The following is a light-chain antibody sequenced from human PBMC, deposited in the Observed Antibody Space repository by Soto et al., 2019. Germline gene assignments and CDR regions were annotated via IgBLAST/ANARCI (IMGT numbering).Light chain of an antibody. CDR3: CSYATSSTYV. Sequence: QSALTQPASVSGSPGQSITISCTGTSSDVGSYNLVSWYQHHPGKAPKLMIYEASKRPSGVSNRFSGSKSGNTASLTISGLQAEDEAHYYCCSYATSSTYVFGTGTKLTVL. CDR2: EAS. J-gene: IGLJ1*01. CDR1: SSDVGSYNL. V-gene: IGLV2-23*01.